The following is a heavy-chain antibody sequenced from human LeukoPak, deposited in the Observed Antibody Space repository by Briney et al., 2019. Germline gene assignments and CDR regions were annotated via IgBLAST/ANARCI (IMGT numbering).Heavy chain of an antibody. Sequence: ASVKVSRKASGYTFTGYYMHWVRQAPGQGLEWMGWINPNSGGTNYAQKFQGRVTMTRDTSISTAYMELSRLRSDDTAVYYCARARLGELSTDYWGQGTLVTVSS. D-gene: IGHD3-16*02. CDR1: GYTFTGYY. V-gene: IGHV1-2*02. CDR2: INPNSGGT. CDR3: ARARLGELSTDY. J-gene: IGHJ4*02.